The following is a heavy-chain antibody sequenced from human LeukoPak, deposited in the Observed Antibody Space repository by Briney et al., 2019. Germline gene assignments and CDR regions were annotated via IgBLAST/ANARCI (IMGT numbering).Heavy chain of an antibody. CDR2: ISSSGSTI. V-gene: IGHV3-48*03. CDR3: ARVRAVAGGNYFDY. J-gene: IGHJ4*02. Sequence: PGGSLRLSCAASGFTFSSYEMNWVRQAPGKGLEWVSYISSSGSTIYYADSVKGRFTISRDNAKNSLYMQMNSLRAEDTAVYYCARVRAVAGGNYFDYWGQGTLVTVSS. D-gene: IGHD6-19*01. CDR1: GFTFSSYE.